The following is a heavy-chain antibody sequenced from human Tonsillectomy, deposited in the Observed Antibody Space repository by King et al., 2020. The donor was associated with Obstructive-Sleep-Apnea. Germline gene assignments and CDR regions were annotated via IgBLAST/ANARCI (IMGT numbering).Heavy chain of an antibody. CDR3: ASDDGGMSKPDAYYCDMDV. V-gene: IGHV1-2*02. CDR2: INPKSGGT. CDR1: GYRFTFIDYG. J-gene: IGHJ6*02. D-gene: IGHD4-23*01. Sequence: QLVQSGAEVKKPGASVRVPCKASGYRFTFIDYGIHWVRQAPGQGLEWMGWINPKSGGTIYARNFQDRVALTRDTSISTVYMELLSLTSDDTAVYYCASDDGGMSKPDAYYCDMDVWGQGTTVTVSS.